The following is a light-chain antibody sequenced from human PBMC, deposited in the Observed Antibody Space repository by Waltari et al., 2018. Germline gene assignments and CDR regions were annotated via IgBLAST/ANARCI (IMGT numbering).Light chain of an antibody. J-gene: IGKJ5*01. CDR1: QSVSSN. V-gene: IGKV3-15*01. CDR3: QQYNDWVT. CDR2: GAS. Sequence: EIVMTQSPATLSVSPGETATLSCRASQSVSSNLAWYQQKPGQGPRLLIFGASTTATAIPPRFSGSGSGTEFTLTISGLHSEDFAVYYCQQYNDWVTFGQGTRLDIK.